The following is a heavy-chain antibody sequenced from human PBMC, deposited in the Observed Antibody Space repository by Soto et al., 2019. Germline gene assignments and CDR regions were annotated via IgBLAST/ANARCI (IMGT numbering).Heavy chain of an antibody. J-gene: IGHJ4*02. CDR2: IYYSGST. V-gene: IGHV4-61*01. CDR1: GGSVSSGSYY. D-gene: IGHD3-10*02. Sequence: SETLSLTCTVSGGSVSSGSYYWSWIRQPPGKGLEWIGYIYYSGSTNYNPSLKSRVTISVDTSKNQFSLKLSSVTAADTAVYYCARSRRDGYNVPIDYWGQGTLVTVSS. CDR3: ARSRRDGYNVPIDY.